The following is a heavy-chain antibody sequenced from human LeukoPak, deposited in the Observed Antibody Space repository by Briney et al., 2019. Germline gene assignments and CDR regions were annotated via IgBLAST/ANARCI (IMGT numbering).Heavy chain of an antibody. CDR2: ISGSGGST. Sequence: PGGSLRLSCAASGFTFSSYAMSWVRQAPGKGLEWVSAISGSGGSTYYADSVKGRFTISRDNSKNTLCLQMNSLRAEDTAVYYCAKICRGAPGAFDIWGQGTMVTVSS. CDR1: GFTFSSYA. D-gene: IGHD1-26*01. CDR3: AKICRGAPGAFDI. J-gene: IGHJ3*02. V-gene: IGHV3-23*01.